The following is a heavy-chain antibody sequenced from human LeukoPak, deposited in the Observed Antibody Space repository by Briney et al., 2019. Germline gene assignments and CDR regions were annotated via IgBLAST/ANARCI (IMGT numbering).Heavy chain of an antibody. Sequence: RTGGSLRLSCAASGFTFSSFEMNWVRQAPGKGLEWLSTISYGGDSIHYADSVQGRFTVSRDNAKISLSLQMNSLRADDTAVYYCVRGRPRYAGSYAYYWGQGTLVTVSS. CDR1: GFTFSSFE. V-gene: IGHV3-48*03. D-gene: IGHD1-26*01. CDR3: VRGRPRYAGSYAYY. J-gene: IGHJ4*02. CDR2: ISYGGDSI.